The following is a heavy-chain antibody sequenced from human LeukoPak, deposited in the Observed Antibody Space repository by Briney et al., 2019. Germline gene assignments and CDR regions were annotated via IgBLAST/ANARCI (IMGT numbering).Heavy chain of an antibody. V-gene: IGHV4-39*01. CDR1: GGSISSSRYH. D-gene: IGHD3-22*01. CDR3: ARHDSSVDYADY. J-gene: IGHJ4*02. CDR2: IYSSGST. Sequence: SETLSLTCSVSGGSISSSRYHWDWIRQPPGQGLEWIGGIYSSGSTSYNPSLKSRVTMSVDTSKNQFSLKLSSVTAADTAMYYCARHDSSVDYADYWGQGTLVTVSS.